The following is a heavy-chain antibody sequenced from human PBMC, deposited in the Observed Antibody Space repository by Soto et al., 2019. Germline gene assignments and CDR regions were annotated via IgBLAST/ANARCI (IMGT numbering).Heavy chain of an antibody. CDR1: GYTFTSYG. J-gene: IGHJ4*02. CDR2: ISAYNGNT. Sequence: ASVKVSCKASGYTFTSYGISWVRQAPGQGLEWMGWISAYNGNTNYAQKLQGSVTMTTDTSTSTAYMERRSLRSDDTAVYYCERELGSAPFDYWGQGTLVTVSS. V-gene: IGHV1-18*01. D-gene: IGHD7-27*01. CDR3: ERELGSAPFDY.